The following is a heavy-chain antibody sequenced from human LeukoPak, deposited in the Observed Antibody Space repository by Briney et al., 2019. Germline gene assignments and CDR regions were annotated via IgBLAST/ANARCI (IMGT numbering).Heavy chain of an antibody. CDR3: ARDKYYYDSSGYYYFDY. CDR1: GGSISSYY. D-gene: IGHD3-22*01. CDR2: IYTSGST. Sequence: SETLSLTCIVSGGSISSYYWSWIRQPAGKGLEWIGRIYTSGSTNYNPSLKSRVTMSVDTSKNQFSLKLSSVTAADTAVYYCARDKYYYDSSGYYYFDYWGQGTLVTVSS. J-gene: IGHJ4*02. V-gene: IGHV4-4*07.